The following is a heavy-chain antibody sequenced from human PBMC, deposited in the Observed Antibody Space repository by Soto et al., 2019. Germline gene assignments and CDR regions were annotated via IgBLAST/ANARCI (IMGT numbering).Heavy chain of an antibody. J-gene: IGHJ4*02. Sequence: GGSLRLSCAASGFTFSSYAMSWVRQAPGKGLEWVSAISGSGGSTYYADSVKGRFTISRDNSKNTLYLQMNSLRAEDTAVYYCAKTHYYDSSGYSFFDYWGQGTLVTV. CDR2: ISGSGGST. V-gene: IGHV3-23*01. CDR1: GFTFSSYA. D-gene: IGHD3-22*01. CDR3: AKTHYYDSSGYSFFDY.